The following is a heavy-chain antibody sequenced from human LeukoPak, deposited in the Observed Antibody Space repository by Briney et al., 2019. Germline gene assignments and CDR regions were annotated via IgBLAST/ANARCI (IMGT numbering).Heavy chain of an antibody. J-gene: IGHJ6*02. Sequence: PGGSLRLSCAASGFPFSSYGMHWVRPAPGKGLEGVAVISYDGSNKYYADSVKGRFTISRDNSKNTLYLQMNSLRAEDTAVYHCAKGGIAVADNYYYGMDVWGQGTTVTVSS. CDR2: ISYDGSNK. V-gene: IGHV3-30*18. CDR3: AKGGIAVADNYYYGMDV. CDR1: GFPFSSYG. D-gene: IGHD6-19*01.